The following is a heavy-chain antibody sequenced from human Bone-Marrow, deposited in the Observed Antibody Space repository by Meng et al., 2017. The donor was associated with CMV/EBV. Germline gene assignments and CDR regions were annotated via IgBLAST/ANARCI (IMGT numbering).Heavy chain of an antibody. CDR1: GFTFSSYA. CDR3: ALRTY. J-gene: IGHJ4*02. CDR2: ISYDGSNK. D-gene: IGHD2-8*01. Sequence: GESLKISCAASGFTFSSYAMHWVRQAPGKGLEWVAVISYDGSNKYYADSVKGRFTISRDNSKHTLYLQMNSLRAEDTAVYYCALRTYWGQGTLVTVSS. V-gene: IGHV3-30-3*01.